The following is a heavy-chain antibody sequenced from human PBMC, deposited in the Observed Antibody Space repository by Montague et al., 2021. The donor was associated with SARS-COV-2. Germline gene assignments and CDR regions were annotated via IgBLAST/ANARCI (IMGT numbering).Heavy chain of an antibody. Sequence: SETLSLTCTVSGGSISSYYLSWIRQPPGQGLEWVGFIYYSGSSNSNPTLTRRVPISVDTSTNQFSLKLSSVTAADTAVYYCARVISSRFLIAAVSNWFDPWGQGTLVTVAS. D-gene: IGHD6-13*01. CDR2: IYYSGSS. V-gene: IGHV4-59*01. J-gene: IGHJ5*02. CDR1: GGSISSYY. CDR3: ARVISSRFLIAAVSNWFDP.